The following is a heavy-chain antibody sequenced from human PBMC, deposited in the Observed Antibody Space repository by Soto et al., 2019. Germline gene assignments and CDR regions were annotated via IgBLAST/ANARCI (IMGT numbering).Heavy chain of an antibody. CDR1: GFTFSSYG. D-gene: IGHD3-3*01. CDR3: AKDNTTSIFGVVIIPGTLDY. J-gene: IGHJ4*02. V-gene: IGHV3-30*18. CDR2: ISYDGSNK. Sequence: GGSLRLSCAASGFTFSSYGMHWVRQAPGKGLEWVAVISYDGSNKYYADSVKGRFTISRDNSKNTLYLQMNSLRAEDTAVYYCAKDNTTSIFGVVIIPGTLDYWGQGTLVTVSS.